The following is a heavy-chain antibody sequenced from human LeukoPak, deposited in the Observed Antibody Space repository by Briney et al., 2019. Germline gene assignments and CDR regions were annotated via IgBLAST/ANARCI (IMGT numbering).Heavy chain of an antibody. Sequence: GGSLRLSCAASGFTFSTYWMSWVRQAPGKGLEWVANIKHDGSEKYYVDSMKGRFTISRDNAKNSLSLQMNSLRVEDTAVYYCANSYGLEGIDYWGQGTLVTVSS. J-gene: IGHJ4*02. D-gene: IGHD5-18*01. V-gene: IGHV3-7*01. CDR1: GFTFSTYW. CDR3: ANSYGLEGIDY. CDR2: IKHDGSEK.